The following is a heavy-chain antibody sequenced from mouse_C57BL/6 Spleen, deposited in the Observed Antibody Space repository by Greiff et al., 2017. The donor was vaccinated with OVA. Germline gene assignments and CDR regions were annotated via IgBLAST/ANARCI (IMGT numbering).Heavy chain of an antibody. Sequence: QVQLQQPGTELVKPGASVKLSCKASGYTFTSYWMHWVKQRPGQGLEWIGNFNPSNGGTNYNAKFKSKATLTVDKSSSTAYMQLSSLTSEDSAGYYCARSGYSNYYFDYWGQGTTLTVSS. CDR1: GYTFTSYW. CDR3: ARSGYSNYYFDY. V-gene: IGHV1-53*01. J-gene: IGHJ2*01. D-gene: IGHD2-5*01. CDR2: FNPSNGGT.